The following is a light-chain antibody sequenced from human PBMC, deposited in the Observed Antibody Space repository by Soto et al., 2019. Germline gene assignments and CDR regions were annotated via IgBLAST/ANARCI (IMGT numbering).Light chain of an antibody. J-gene: IGKJ2*01. V-gene: IGKV1-39*01. CDR2: AAA. CDR3: QQSYSTPRT. Sequence: IQMTQSPSSLSASVGDRVTITCRASQSISSDFNWYQQKPGKAPKLLIYAAASLQSGVPSRFSGSGSVTDFTLTISSLQPEDFATYYWQQSYSTPRTFGKGTKLEIK. CDR1: QSISSD.